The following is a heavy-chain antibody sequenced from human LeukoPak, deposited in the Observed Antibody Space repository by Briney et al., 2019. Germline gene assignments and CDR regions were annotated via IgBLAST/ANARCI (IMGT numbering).Heavy chain of an antibody. CDR1: GFTFSSYA. CDR3: AKGSRGYCSSTSCYATMYYFDY. D-gene: IGHD2-2*01. V-gene: IGHV3-9*01. CDR2: ISWNSGSI. Sequence: GGSLRLSCAASGFTFSSYAMSWVRQAPGKGLEWVSGISWNSGSIGYADSVKGRFTISRDNAKNSLYLQMNSLRAEDTALYYCAKGSRGYCSSTSCYATMYYFDYWGQGTLVTVSS. J-gene: IGHJ4*02.